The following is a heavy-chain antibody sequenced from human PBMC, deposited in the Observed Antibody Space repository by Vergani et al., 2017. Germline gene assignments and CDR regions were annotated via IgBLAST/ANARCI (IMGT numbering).Heavy chain of an antibody. CDR1: GGSLSSSNW. D-gene: IGHD3-10*01. V-gene: IGHV4-4*02. Sequence: QVQLQESGPGLVKPSGTLSLTCAVSGGSLSSSNWWRWVRPPPGEGLEWIGDIYHSGSTNYNPSLKSRITISVDKSKNQFSLKLSSVTAADTAVYYWARETGSGEYYYGMDVWGQGTTVTVSS. CDR2: IYHSGST. CDR3: ARETGSGEYYYGMDV. J-gene: IGHJ6*02.